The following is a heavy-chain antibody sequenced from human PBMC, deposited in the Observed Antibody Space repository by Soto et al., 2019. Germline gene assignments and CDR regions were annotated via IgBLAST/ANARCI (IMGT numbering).Heavy chain of an antibody. J-gene: IGHJ5*02. CDR2: INAGNGNT. CDR1: GYTFSSYY. V-gene: IGHV1-3*01. CDR3: ARGGGWYVWFDP. Sequence: ASVKVSCKASGYTFSSYYMNWVRQAPRQRLEWMGWINAGNGNTKYSQKFQGRVTITRDTSASTAYMELSSLRSEDTAVYYCARGGGWYVWFDPWGQGTLVTVSS. D-gene: IGHD6-19*01.